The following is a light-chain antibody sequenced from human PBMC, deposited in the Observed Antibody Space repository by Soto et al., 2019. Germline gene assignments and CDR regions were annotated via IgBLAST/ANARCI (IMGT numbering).Light chain of an antibody. Sequence: EIVLTQSPATLSLSPGERATLSCRASQSVSSFLGWYQQKPGQAPRLLIYDASNRATGIPARFSGSGSGTDFTLTISSLEPEDFAIFYCQQYDEWPLTFGPGTKVDIK. CDR1: QSVSSF. CDR2: DAS. CDR3: QQYDEWPLT. J-gene: IGKJ3*01. V-gene: IGKV3-11*01.